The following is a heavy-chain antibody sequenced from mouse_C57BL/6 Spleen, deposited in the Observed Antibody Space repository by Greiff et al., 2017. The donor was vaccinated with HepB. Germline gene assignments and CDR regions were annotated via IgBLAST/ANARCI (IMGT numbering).Heavy chain of an antibody. J-gene: IGHJ4*01. Sequence: QVQLQQSGAELVKPGASVKLSCKASGYTFTSYWMHWVKQRPGQGLEWIGMIHPNSGSTNYNEKFKSKATLTVDKSSSTAYMQLSSLTSEDSAVYYCARECLMIRDAMDYWGQGTSVTVSS. CDR1: GYTFTSYW. CDR2: IHPNSGST. V-gene: IGHV1-64*01. D-gene: IGHD2-4*01. CDR3: ARECLMIRDAMDY.